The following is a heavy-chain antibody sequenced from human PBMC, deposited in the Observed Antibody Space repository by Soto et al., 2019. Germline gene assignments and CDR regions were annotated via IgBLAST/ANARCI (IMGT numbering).Heavy chain of an antibody. D-gene: IGHD2-21*01. CDR2: IYVGDSDT. CDR1: GYTFTNYW. CDR3: ARLPDGGAVIGHY. J-gene: IGHJ4*02. Sequence: GESLKISCKASGYTFTNYWIGWARQMPGKGLEWMGLIYVGDSDTRYSPSFRGQVTISADTSVTTAYLQWSSLKASDSAMYYCARLPDGGAVIGHYWAQGTLVTVSS. V-gene: IGHV5-51*01.